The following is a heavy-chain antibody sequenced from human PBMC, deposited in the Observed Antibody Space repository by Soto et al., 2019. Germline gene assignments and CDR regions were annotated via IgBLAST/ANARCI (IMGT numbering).Heavy chain of an antibody. D-gene: IGHD3-22*01. Sequence: EVQLVESGGGLVQPGGSLKLSCAASGFTFSGSAMHWVRQASGKGLEWVGRIRSKANSYATAYAASVKGRFTISRDDSKNTAYLQMNSLKTEDTAMYYCTRLLDVTMIVVDPYGFDYWGQGTLVTVSS. CDR3: TRLLDVTMIVVDPYGFDY. J-gene: IGHJ4*02. CDR2: IRSKANSYAT. CDR1: GFTFSGSA. V-gene: IGHV3-73*02.